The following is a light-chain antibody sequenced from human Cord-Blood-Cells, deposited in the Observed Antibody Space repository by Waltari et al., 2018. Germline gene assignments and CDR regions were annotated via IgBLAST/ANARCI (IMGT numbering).Light chain of an antibody. CDR2: KDS. Sequence: SYELTQPPSVSVSPGQTARITCSGDALTKQYAYWYQQKPGQAPVLVIYKDSERPSGIPERVSGSSSGTTVTLTISGVQAEDEADYYCQSADSSGTYYVFGTGTKVTVL. V-gene: IGLV3-25*03. J-gene: IGLJ1*01. CDR3: QSADSSGTYYV. CDR1: ALTKQY.